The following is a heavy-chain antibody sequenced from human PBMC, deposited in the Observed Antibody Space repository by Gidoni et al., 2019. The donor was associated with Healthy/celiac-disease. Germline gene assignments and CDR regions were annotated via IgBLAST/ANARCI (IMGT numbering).Heavy chain of an antibody. D-gene: IGHD3-16*02. CDR1: GGSISSYY. Sequence: QVQLQESGPGLVKPSETLSLTCTVSGGSISSYYWSWIRQPPGKGLEWIGYIYYSGSTNSNPSLKSRVTISVDTSKNQFSLKLSSVTAADTAVYYCARLGRLGELSFFDYWGQGTLVTVSS. CDR2: IYYSGST. J-gene: IGHJ4*02. V-gene: IGHV4-59*08. CDR3: ARLGRLGELSFFDY.